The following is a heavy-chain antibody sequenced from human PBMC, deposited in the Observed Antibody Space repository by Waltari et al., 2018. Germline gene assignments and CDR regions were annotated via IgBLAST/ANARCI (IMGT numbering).Heavy chain of an antibody. J-gene: IGHJ3*02. CDR2: IYWDGDK. CDR1: GFSLTTTGVG. Sequence: QITLKESGPTLVKPTQTLTLTCPFPGFSLTTTGVGVGWVRQPPGKARAWLALIYWDGDKRYNPSLKTRLNITKDTSKNQVVLTMTNMDPVDTGTYFCAHEDWGGDCYYDVFDMWGQGTKVTVSP. V-gene: IGHV2-5*02. D-gene: IGHD2-21*02. CDR3: AHEDWGGDCYYDVFDM.